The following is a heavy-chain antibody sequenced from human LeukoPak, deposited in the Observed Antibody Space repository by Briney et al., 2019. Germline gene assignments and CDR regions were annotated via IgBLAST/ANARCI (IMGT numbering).Heavy chain of an antibody. J-gene: IGHJ4*02. D-gene: IGHD3-22*01. CDR3: AKDVIYYDSSGIDY. Sequence: PGGSLRLSCAASGFTFSSYGMHWVRQAPGKGLEWVAVISYDGSNKYYADSVKGRFTISRDNSKNTLYLQMNSLRAEDTAVYYCAKDVIYYDSSGIDYWGQGTLVTVSS. V-gene: IGHV3-30*18. CDR1: GFTFSSYG. CDR2: ISYDGSNK.